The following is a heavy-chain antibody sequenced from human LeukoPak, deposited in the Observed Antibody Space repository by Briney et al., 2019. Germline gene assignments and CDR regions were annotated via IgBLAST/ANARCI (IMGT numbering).Heavy chain of an antibody. CDR3: ARADSSSRPWFDP. CDR2: IYYSGST. CDR1: GVSISSYY. V-gene: IGHV4-59*01. Sequence: SETLSLTCTVSGVSISSYYWSWIRQPPGKGLEWIGYIYYSGSTNYNPSLKSRVTISVDTSKNQFSLKLSSVTAADTAVYYCARADSSSRPWFDPWGQGTLVTVSS. D-gene: IGHD6-6*01. J-gene: IGHJ5*02.